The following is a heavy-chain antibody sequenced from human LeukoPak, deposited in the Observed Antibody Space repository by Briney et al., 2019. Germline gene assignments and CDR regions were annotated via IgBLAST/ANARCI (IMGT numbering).Heavy chain of an antibody. Sequence: SETLSLTCAVYGGSFSGYYWSWIRQPPGKGLEWIGEIDHSGSTNYNPSLKSRVTISVDTSKNQFSLKLSSVTAADTAVYYCASGYYDSSGYYDGGFDYWGQGTLVTVSS. CDR3: ASGYYDSSGYYDGGFDY. D-gene: IGHD3-22*01. J-gene: IGHJ4*02. V-gene: IGHV4-34*01. CDR2: IDHSGST. CDR1: GGSFSGYY.